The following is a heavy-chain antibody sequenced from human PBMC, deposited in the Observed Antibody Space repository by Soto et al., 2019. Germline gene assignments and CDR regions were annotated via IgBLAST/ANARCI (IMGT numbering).Heavy chain of an antibody. CDR1: GFMFSSYA. Sequence: GGSLRLSCAASGFMFSSYAMTWVRQASGKGLEWVSGISGSGVHTYYADSVKGRFTISRDNSKSTLYLQMNSLRAEDTAVYYCAKDLLYANTWYPLDPWGQGPLVTVSS. D-gene: IGHD2-15*01. CDR3: AKDLLYANTWYPLDP. J-gene: IGHJ5*01. CDR2: ISGSGVHT. V-gene: IGHV3-23*01.